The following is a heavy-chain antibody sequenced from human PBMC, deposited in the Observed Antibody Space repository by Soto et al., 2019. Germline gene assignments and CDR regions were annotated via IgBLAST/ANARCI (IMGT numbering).Heavy chain of an antibody. D-gene: IGHD3-10*01. CDR2: IDPSDSYT. CDR3: ARHGITMVRGVISRTGWFDP. V-gene: IGHV5-10-1*01. Sequence: PGESLKISCKGSGYSFTSYWISWVRQMPGKGLERMGRIDPSDSYTNYSPSFQGHVTISADKSISTAYLQWSSLKASDTAMYYCARHGITMVRGVISRTGWFDPWGQGTLVTVSS. J-gene: IGHJ5*02. CDR1: GYSFTSYW.